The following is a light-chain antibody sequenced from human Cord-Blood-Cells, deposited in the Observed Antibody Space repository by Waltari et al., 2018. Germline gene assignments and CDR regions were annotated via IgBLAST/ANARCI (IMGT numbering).Light chain of an antibody. Sequence: ELELTPSPGTLSLSTGERATISCRASQSVSSSYLAWYQQKPGQAPRLLIYGASSRATGIPDRFSGSGSGTDFTLTISRLEPEDFAVYYCQQYGSSPYTFGQGTKLEIK. V-gene: IGKV3-20*01. CDR1: QSVSSSY. CDR2: GAS. J-gene: IGKJ2*01. CDR3: QQYGSSPYT.